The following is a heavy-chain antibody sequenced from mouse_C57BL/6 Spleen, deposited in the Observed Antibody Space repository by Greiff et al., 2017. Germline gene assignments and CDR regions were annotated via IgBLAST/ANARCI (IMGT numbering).Heavy chain of an antibody. J-gene: IGHJ4*01. D-gene: IGHD4-1*01. CDR1: GFTFSSYA. Sequence: EVQRVESGGGLVKPGGSLKLSCAASGFTFSSYAMSWVRQTPEKRLEWVATISDGGSYTYYPDNVKGRFTISRDNAKNNLYLQMSHLKSEDTAMYYCARDRSWVDYWGQGTSVTVSS. V-gene: IGHV5-4*01. CDR3: ARDRSWVDY. CDR2: ISDGGSYT.